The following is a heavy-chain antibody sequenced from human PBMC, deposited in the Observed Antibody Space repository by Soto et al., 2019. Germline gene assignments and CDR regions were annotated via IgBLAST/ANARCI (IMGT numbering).Heavy chain of an antibody. CDR1: GGTFSSYA. CDR3: ARDLSVVVPAANYYYYGMDV. Sequence: QVQLVQSGAEVKKPGSSVKVSCKASGGTFSSYAISWVRQAPGQGLEWMGGILPIFGTANYAQKFQGRVTITADESTSTAYMELSSRRSEDTAVYYCARDLSVVVPAANYYYYGMDVWGQGTTVTVSS. CDR2: ILPIFGTA. J-gene: IGHJ6*02. V-gene: IGHV1-69*01. D-gene: IGHD2-2*01.